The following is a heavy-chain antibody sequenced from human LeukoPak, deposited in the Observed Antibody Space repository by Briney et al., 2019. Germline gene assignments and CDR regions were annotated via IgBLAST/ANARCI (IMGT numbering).Heavy chain of an antibody. CDR2: ISAYNGNT. Sequence: ASVKVPCKASGYTFTTYGINWVRQAPGQGLEWMGWISAYNGNTNYAQNLQGRVTLTTDTSASTACMELRSLRSDDTAVYYCARDLIAARPGWFDPWGQGTLVIVSS. CDR1: GYTFTTYG. V-gene: IGHV1-18*01. J-gene: IGHJ5*02. CDR3: ARDLIAARPGWFDP. D-gene: IGHD6-6*01.